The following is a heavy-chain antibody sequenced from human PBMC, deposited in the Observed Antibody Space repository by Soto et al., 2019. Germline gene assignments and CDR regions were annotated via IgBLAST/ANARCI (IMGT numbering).Heavy chain of an antibody. Sequence: PGESLKISCKGSGYSFTNYWIGWVRQMPGKGLEWMGIIYPGDSNTRYSPSFQGQVTISADKSISTAYLQWSSLKASDTAMYYCARQGFCSSTSCYTVDYWGQGTRVTVS. CDR2: IYPGDSNT. CDR3: ARQGFCSSTSCYTVDY. V-gene: IGHV5-51*01. D-gene: IGHD2-2*02. CDR1: GYSFTNYW. J-gene: IGHJ4*02.